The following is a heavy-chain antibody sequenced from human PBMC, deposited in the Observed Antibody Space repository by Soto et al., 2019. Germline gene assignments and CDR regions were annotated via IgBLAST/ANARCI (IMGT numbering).Heavy chain of an antibody. CDR2: ISNDGSNK. Sequence: QVQLVESGGGVVQPGRSLRLSCAASGFTFSDYSMLWVRQAPGKGLEWVALISNDGSNKYYADSVKGRFTSSRDNSKNTLYLQMNSLRAEDTAVYCCARDRCGGGSCYPFDYWGQGILVTVSS. V-gene: IGHV3-30-3*01. J-gene: IGHJ4*02. CDR1: GFTFSDYS. D-gene: IGHD2-15*01. CDR3: ARDRCGGGSCYPFDY.